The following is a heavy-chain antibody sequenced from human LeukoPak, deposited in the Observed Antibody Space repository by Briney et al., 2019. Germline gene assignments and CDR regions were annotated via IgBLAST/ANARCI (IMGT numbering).Heavy chain of an antibody. V-gene: IGHV4-59*01. Sequence: SETLSLTCIVSGDSIRSYYWSRIRQPPGKGLEWIGDIYHSGSTNFNPSLKSRVTISVDTSKNQFSLKLSSVTAADTAVYYCARAEVGRWFDPWGQGTLVTVSS. J-gene: IGHJ5*02. CDR1: GDSIRSYY. D-gene: IGHD1-26*01. CDR3: ARAEVGRWFDP. CDR2: IYHSGST.